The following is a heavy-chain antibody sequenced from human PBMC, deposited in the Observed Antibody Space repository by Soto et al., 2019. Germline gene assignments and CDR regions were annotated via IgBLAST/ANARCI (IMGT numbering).Heavy chain of an antibody. V-gene: IGHV3-64D*06. CDR3: VTAQGSYASGSCFDH. CDR1: GFRFSNYA. D-gene: IGHD3-10*01. CDR2: ISSNGGDK. J-gene: IGHJ4*02. Sequence: TGGSLRLSCAASGFRFSNYAMHWVRQAPGKGLEYVSDISSNGGDKYYADSVKGRFSISRDNAKNTLFLQMSSVRTEDTAVYYSVTAQGSYASGSCFDHWGQGSLVTVSS.